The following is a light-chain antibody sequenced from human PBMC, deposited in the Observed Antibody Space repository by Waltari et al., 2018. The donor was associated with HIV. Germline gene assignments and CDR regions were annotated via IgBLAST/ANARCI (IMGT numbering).Light chain of an antibody. CDR2: DDD. J-gene: IGLJ2*01. CDR1: SSNVGASY. Sequence: QSVLTQPPSVSAAPGQKVTISCSGGSSNVGASYVSWYQQPPGTAPKLRSHDDDKRPSGIPDRFSGSKSGTSATLGITGLQTGDEADYYCGTWDNRLTTVVFGGGTKLTVL. V-gene: IGLV1-51*01. CDR3: GTWDNRLTTVV.